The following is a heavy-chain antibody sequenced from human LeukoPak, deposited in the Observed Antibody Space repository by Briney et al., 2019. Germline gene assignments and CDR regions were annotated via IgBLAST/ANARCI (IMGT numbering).Heavy chain of an antibody. CDR2: ISAYSGNA. Sequence: GASVKVSCKASGFTFSTYGFTWVRQAPGQGLEWMGWISAYSGNADYAQKFQDRFTMTTDTSTNTAYMELRSLRSDDTAVHYCARDREGYQLQHSAWFDPWGQGTLVMVSS. CDR3: ARDREGYQLQHSAWFDP. V-gene: IGHV1-18*01. CDR1: GFTFSTYG. J-gene: IGHJ5*02. D-gene: IGHD2-15*01.